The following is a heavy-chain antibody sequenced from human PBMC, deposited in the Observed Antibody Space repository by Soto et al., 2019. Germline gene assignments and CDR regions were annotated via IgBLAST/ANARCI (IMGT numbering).Heavy chain of an antibody. CDR1: GGSINSYD. V-gene: IGHV4-4*07. D-gene: IGHD2-15*01. CDR3: ARVCCGSCDYYFDY. J-gene: IGHJ4*02. CDR2: IHSSGST. Sequence: KPSETLSLTCTVSGGSINSYDWTWMRQPAGKGLEWIGHIHSSGSTDYNPSLKSRVTMSADTSKNQFSLKLSSATAADTAVYFCARVCCGSCDYYFDYWGPGTLVTVSS.